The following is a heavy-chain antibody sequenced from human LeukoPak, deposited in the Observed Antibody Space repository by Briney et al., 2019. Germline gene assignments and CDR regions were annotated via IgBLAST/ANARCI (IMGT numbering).Heavy chain of an antibody. J-gene: IGHJ6*03. V-gene: IGHV4-38-2*02. Sequence: SETLSLTCTVSGYSISSGYYWGWIRQPPGKGLEWIGSIYHSGSTYYNPSLKSRVTISVDTSKNQFSLKLSSVTAADTAVYYCARGPSASYYDFWSGYCGGRDYYYYYMDVWGKGTTVTVSS. CDR1: GYSISSGYY. CDR3: ARGPSASYYDFWSGYCGGRDYYYYYMDV. D-gene: IGHD3-3*01. CDR2: IYHSGST.